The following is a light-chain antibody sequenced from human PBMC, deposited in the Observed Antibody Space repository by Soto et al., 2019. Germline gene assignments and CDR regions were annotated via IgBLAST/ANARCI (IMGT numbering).Light chain of an antibody. CDR2: GAS. J-gene: IGKJ2*01. CDR3: QQYGSSAYT. V-gene: IGKV3-20*01. CDR1: QSVRSSY. Sequence: EIVLTQSPGTLSLSPGERATLSCRASQSVRSSYLAWYQQKPGQAPRLLIYGASSRATGIPDRFSGTGSGTDFPLTISRLEPEDFAVYYCQQYGSSAYTFGQGTKLEIK.